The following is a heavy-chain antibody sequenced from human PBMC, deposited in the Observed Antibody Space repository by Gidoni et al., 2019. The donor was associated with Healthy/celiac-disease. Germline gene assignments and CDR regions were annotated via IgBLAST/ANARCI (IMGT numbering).Heavy chain of an antibody. CDR3: ARAEDWFDP. V-gene: IGHV4-59*01. CDR2: VYYRGST. J-gene: IGHJ5*02. Sequence: QVQLQESGPGLVKPSETLSLTCSVSGCSISSYYWSWIRQPPGKGLEWIGHVYYRGSTNYNPSLKSRVTISIDTSKNHLALKLSSVTAADTAVYYCARAEDWFDPWGQGTLVTVSS. CDR1: GCSISSYY.